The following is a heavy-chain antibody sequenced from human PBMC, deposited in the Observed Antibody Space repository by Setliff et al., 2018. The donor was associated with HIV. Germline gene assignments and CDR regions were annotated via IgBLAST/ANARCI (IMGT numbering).Heavy chain of an antibody. CDR2: IFYSGST. D-gene: IGHD6-13*01. J-gene: IGHJ4*02. V-gene: IGHV4-39*07. CDR1: GGSISSSSYY. Sequence: PSETLSLTCTVSGGSISSSSYYWGWIRQPPGKGLEWIGNIFYSGSTNYNPSLKSRVTMSVDTSKNQFSLNLRSVTAADTAVYSCAREDALTQQFDSWGQGTLVTVSS. CDR3: AREDALTQQFDS.